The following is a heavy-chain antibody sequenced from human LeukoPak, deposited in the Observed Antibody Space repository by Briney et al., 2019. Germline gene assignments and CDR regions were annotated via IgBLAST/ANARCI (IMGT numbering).Heavy chain of an antibody. CDR1: GGSFSGYY. V-gene: IGHV4-34*01. CDR2: INHSGST. J-gene: IGHJ5*02. D-gene: IGHD6-13*01. CDR3: ASRTLEYSGSWGNWFDP. Sequence: PSETLSLTCAVYGGSFSGYYWSWIRQPPGKGLEWIGEINHSGSTNYNPSLKSRVTISVHTSKNQFSLKLSSVTAADTAVYYCASRTLEYSGSWGNWFDPWGQGTLVTVSS.